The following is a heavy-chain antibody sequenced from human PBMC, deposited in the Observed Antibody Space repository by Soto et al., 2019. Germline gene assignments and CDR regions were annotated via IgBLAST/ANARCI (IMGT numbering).Heavy chain of an antibody. CDR3: AKTPNDTPDY. V-gene: IGHV3-23*01. Sequence: GGSLRLSCAASGFTFSSYAMSWVRQAPGKGLEWVSVISGSGDFTFYADSVKGRFTISRDNSKNTLYLQMNSLRAEDTAVYYCAKTPNDTPDYWGQGPLVTVSS. D-gene: IGHD3-9*01. CDR1: GFTFSSYA. CDR2: ISGSGDFT. J-gene: IGHJ4*02.